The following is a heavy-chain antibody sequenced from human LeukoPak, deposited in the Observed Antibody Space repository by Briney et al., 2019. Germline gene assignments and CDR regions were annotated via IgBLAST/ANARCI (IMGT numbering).Heavy chain of an antibody. V-gene: IGHV3-48*01. J-gene: IGHJ4*02. CDR1: GFTFSSYS. D-gene: IGHD4-17*01. Sequence: PGGSLRLSCAASGFTFSSYSMNWVRQAPGRGLDWVSYISTDSSTIYYADSVKGRFTISRDNAKNSLYLQMNSLRAEDTAVYYCAREHRGDYHWDYWGQGTLVTVSS. CDR2: ISTDSSTI. CDR3: AREHRGDYHWDY.